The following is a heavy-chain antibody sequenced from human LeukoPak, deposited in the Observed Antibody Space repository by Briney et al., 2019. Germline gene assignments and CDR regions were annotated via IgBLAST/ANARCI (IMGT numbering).Heavy chain of an antibody. J-gene: IGHJ3*02. Sequence: SQTLSLTCAISGDSVSSNTAAWNWIRQSPSRGLEWLGRTYYRSKWYTEYALSVKSRITINPGTSKNQFSLQLNSVTPEDTAVYYCAGGSSAFDIRGQGTMVTVSS. CDR1: GDSVSSNTAA. V-gene: IGHV6-1*01. CDR3: AGGSSAFDI. CDR2: TYYRSKWYT.